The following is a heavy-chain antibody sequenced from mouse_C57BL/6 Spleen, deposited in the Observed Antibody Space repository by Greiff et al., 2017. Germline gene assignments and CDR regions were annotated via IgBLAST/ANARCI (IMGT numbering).Heavy chain of an antibody. CDR1: GYTFTEYT. CDR2: FYPGSGSI. CDR3: ARDEEEGYGYDGDWFAY. Sequence: QVQLQQSGAELVKPGASVKLSCKASGYTFTEYTIHWVKQRPGQGLEWIGWFYPGSGSIKYNEKFKDKATLTVDKSSSTIYIELSRLTSEDSAVYFCARDEEEGYGYDGDWFAYWGQGTLVTVSA. V-gene: IGHV1-62-2*01. J-gene: IGHJ3*01. D-gene: IGHD2-2*01.